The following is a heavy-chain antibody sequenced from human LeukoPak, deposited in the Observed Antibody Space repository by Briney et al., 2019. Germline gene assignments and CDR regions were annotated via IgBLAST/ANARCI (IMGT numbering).Heavy chain of an antibody. V-gene: IGHV4-30-2*01. CDR3: AACTSGSCYSGAPFDL. D-gene: IGHD2-15*01. J-gene: IGHJ4*02. CDR1: GDSIKSVGHS. CDR2: LYQTGIS. Sequence: SETLSLTCAVSGDSIKSVGHSWSWLRQAPGRGLEWIGFLYQTGISSNNPPPGTRVTISIDTTKNHLSLKLTSVTAADTALYYCAACTSGSCYSGAPFDLWGQGALVPV.